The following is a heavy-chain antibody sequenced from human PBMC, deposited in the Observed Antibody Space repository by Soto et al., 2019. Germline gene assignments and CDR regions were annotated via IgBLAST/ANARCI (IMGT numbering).Heavy chain of an antibody. J-gene: IGHJ4*02. CDR3: ARVTGDYGSGSYYNPTSTYDY. D-gene: IGHD3-10*01. CDR1: GVSFSGYY. CDR2: INHSGST. Sequence: PSETLSLTCAVYGVSFSGYYWNWIRQPPGKGLEWIGEINHSGSTNYNPSLKSRVTISVDTSKNQFSLKLSSVTAADTAVYYCARVTGDYGSGSYYNPTSTYDYWGQGTLVTVSS. V-gene: IGHV4-34*01.